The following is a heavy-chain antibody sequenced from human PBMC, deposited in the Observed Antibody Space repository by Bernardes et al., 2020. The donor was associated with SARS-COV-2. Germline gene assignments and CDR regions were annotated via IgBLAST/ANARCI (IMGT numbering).Heavy chain of an antibody. V-gene: IGHV3-21*01. D-gene: IGHD3-22*01. CDR1: GFTFSSYS. CDR3: ARDYRDPITMIVVVTDLGYYGMDV. CDR2: ISSSSSYI. J-gene: IGHJ6*02. Sequence: GGSLRLSCAASGFTFSSYSMNWVRQAPGKGLEWVSSISSSSSYIYYADSVKGRFTISRDNAKNSLYLQMNSLRAEDTAVYYCARDYRDPITMIVVVTDLGYYGMDVWGQGTTVTVSS.